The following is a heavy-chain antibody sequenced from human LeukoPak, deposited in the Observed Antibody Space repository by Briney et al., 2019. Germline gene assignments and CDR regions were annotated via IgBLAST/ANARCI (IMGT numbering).Heavy chain of an antibody. J-gene: IGHJ4*02. D-gene: IGHD6-19*01. CDR3: APRGIAVAGPFDY. CDR1: GFTFSSYG. Sequence: PGGSLRLSCAASGFTFSSYGMHWVRQAPGKGLEWVAFIQYNGGSKYYADSVKGRFTISRDNSKNTLYLQMNSLGTEDTAVYYCAPRGIAVAGPFDYWGQGTPVTVSS. CDR2: IQYNGGSK. V-gene: IGHV3-30*02.